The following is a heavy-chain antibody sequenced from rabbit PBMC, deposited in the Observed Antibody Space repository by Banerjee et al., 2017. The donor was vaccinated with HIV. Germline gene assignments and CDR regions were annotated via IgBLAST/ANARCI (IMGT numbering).Heavy chain of an antibody. CDR2: IYTSSGNT. CDR1: GFSFSSAYD. J-gene: IGHJ4*01. V-gene: IGHV1S40*01. CDR3: ARRYAGYVSAISDFNL. Sequence: QSLEESGGDLVKPGASLTLTCTASGFSFSSAYDMCWVRQAPGKGLEWIACIYTSSGNTVYATWAKGRFTISKTSSTTVTLQMTSLTAADTATYFCARRYAGYVSAISDFNLWGQGTLVTVS. D-gene: IGHD7-1*01.